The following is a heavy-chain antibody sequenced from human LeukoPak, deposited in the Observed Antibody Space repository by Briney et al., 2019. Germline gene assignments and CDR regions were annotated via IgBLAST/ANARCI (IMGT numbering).Heavy chain of an antibody. CDR3: ARVPCITSTCSPVNWFDP. V-gene: IGHV1-2*02. CDR1: GYTFTVYY. J-gene: IGHJ5*02. CDR2: INPNSGGT. Sequence: ASGTVSCTSFGYTFTVYYIDWVRQAPGQGLGLVGWINPNSGGTIYAQNFQGKVTMTTASSITTAYMELSSLRSDNTAIYYCARVPCITSTCSPVNWFDPWGQGTLVTVSS. D-gene: IGHD3-10*01.